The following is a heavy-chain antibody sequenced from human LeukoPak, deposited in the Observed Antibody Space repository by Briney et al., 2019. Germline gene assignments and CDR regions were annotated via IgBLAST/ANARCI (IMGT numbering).Heavy chain of an antibody. J-gene: IGHJ4*02. CDR3: ARGGYNVALFDY. V-gene: IGHV4-34*01. Sequence: SETLSLTCAVYGGSFSGYYWSWIRQPPGKGLEWIGEINHSGSTNYNPSLKSRVTISVDTSKNQFSLKLSSVTAADTAVYYCARGGYNVALFDYWGQGALVTVSS. CDR1: GGSFSGYY. CDR2: INHSGST. D-gene: IGHD5-12*01.